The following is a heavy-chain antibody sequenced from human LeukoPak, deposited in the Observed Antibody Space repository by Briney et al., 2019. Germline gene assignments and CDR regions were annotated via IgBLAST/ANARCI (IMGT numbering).Heavy chain of an antibody. Sequence: GGSLRLSCAASGFTFSTNSMNWVRQAPGKGLEWVSSISSSSSYKFYADSVRGRFTISRDNAKNSLYLQMNSLRPEDTAVYYCARDEGVKVARFTHHYWGQGPLLRVSS. V-gene: IGHV3-21*06. CDR3: ARDEGVKVARFTHHY. J-gene: IGHJ4*02. CDR1: GFTFSTNS. D-gene: IGHD5-12*01. CDR2: ISSSSSYK.